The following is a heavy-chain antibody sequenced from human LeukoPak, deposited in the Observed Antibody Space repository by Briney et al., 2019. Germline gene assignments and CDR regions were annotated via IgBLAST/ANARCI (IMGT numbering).Heavy chain of an antibody. CDR3: ARGGGSLDY. CDR1: GFTFSNYW. J-gene: IGHJ4*02. V-gene: IGHV3-7*01. D-gene: IGHD2-15*01. Sequence: PGGSLRLSCAASGFTFSNYWMSWVRQAPGKGLEWVASINEDGSEKNYVDSVRGRFTISRDSAKNSLFLQMNSLRAEDTAVYFCARGGGSLDYWGQGTLVTVSS. CDR2: INEDGSEK.